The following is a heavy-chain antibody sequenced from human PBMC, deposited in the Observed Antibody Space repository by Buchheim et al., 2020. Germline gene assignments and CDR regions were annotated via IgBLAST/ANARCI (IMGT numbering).Heavy chain of an antibody. Sequence: EVQLVESGGGLVQPGGSLRLSCAASGFTFSSYWMHWVRQAPGKGLVWVSRINSDGSSTAYADSVKGRFSISRDNAKNTVYLQMNSLRAEDTAVYYCARDFDDFWSGYWKAQHYYFDYWGQGTL. CDR2: INSDGSST. V-gene: IGHV3-74*01. CDR3: ARDFDDFWSGYWKAQHYYFDY. D-gene: IGHD3-3*01. CDR1: GFTFSSYW. J-gene: IGHJ4*02.